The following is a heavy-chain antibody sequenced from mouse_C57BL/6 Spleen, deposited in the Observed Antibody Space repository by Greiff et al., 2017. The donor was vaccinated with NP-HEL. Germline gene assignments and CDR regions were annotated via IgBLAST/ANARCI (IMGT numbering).Heavy chain of an antibody. CDR3: ARRVVTLDY. Sequence: EVKLQESGGGLVKPGGSLKLSCAASGFTFSDYGMHWVRQAPEKGLEWVAYISSGSSTIYYADTVKGRFTISRDNAKNTLFLQMTSLRSEDTAMYYCARRVVTLDYWGQGTTLTVSS. CDR2: ISSGSSTI. V-gene: IGHV5-17*01. J-gene: IGHJ2*01. CDR1: GFTFSDYG. D-gene: IGHD1-1*01.